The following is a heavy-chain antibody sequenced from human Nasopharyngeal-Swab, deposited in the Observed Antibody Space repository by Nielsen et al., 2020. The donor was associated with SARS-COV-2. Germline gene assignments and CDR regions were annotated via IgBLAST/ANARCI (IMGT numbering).Heavy chain of an antibody. D-gene: IGHD3-10*01. V-gene: IGHV4-34*01. CDR1: GGSFSGYY. Sequence: SETLSLTCAVSGGSFSGYYWSWICQPPGKGLEWIGEINHSGSTNYNPSLKSRVTISVDTSKNQFSLKLSSVTAADTAVYYCARGRSGYYYGSGSPPFDYWGQGTLVTVSS. CDR2: INHSGST. CDR3: ARGRSGYYYGSGSPPFDY. J-gene: IGHJ4*02.